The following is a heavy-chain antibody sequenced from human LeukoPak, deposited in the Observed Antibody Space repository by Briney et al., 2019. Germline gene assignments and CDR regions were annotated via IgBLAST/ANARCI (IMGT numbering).Heavy chain of an antibody. CDR1: GGSVSSGSYY. CDR3: ARDYSYYYDSSGYYYFDY. D-gene: IGHD3-22*01. CDR2: IYTSGST. V-gene: IGHV4-61*02. Sequence: PSETLSLTCTVSGGSVSSGSYYWSWIRQPAGKGLEWIGRIYTSGSTNYNPSLKSRVTMSVDTSKNQFSLKLSSVTAADTAVYYCARDYSYYYDSSGYYYFDYWGQGTLVTVSS. J-gene: IGHJ4*02.